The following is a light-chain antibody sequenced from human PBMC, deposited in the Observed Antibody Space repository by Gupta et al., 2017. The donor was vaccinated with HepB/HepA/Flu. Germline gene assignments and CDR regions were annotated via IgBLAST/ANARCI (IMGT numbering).Light chain of an antibody. CDR2: VNSDGSH. V-gene: IGLV4-69*01. Sequence: QLVLTQSPSASASLGASVKLTCTLSSGHSSYAIAWPQQQPEKGPRYLLKVNSDGSHSKGDGIPDRFSGSSSGAERYLTISSRQAEDEADYYCQTWDTGSHVVFGGGTKLTVL. CDR3: QTWDTGSHVV. CDR1: SGHSSYA. J-gene: IGLJ2*01.